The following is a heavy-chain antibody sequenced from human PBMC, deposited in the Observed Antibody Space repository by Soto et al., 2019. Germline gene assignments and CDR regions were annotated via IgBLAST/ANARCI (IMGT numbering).Heavy chain of an antibody. J-gene: IGHJ4*02. D-gene: IGHD3-22*01. CDR1: GGSMRISRYY. V-gene: IGHV4-39*01. Sequence: SETLSLTFTFSGGSMRISRYYWGWIRQPPGKGLEWIGSIYYSGSTYYNPSLKSRVTISVDTSKNQFSLKLSSVTAADTAVYYCARHVYDSSGVQEFDYWGQGTLVTVSS. CDR2: IYYSGST. CDR3: ARHVYDSSGVQEFDY.